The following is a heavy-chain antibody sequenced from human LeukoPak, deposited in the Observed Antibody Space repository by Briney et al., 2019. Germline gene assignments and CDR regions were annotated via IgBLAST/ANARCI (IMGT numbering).Heavy chain of an antibody. CDR3: AKSNGYGLIDY. CDR2: IYHSGST. CDR1: GYSISSGYY. V-gene: IGHV4-38-2*02. J-gene: IGHJ4*02. D-gene: IGHD5-12*01. Sequence: SETLSLTCTVSGYSISSGYYWGWIRQPPGKGLEWIGSIYHSGSTYYSPSLESRVTMYIDTSKNQFSLKLSSVTAADTAMYYCAKSNGYGLIDYRGQGTLVTVSS.